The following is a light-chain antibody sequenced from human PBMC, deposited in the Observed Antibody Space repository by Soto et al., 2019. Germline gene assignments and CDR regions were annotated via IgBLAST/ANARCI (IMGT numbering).Light chain of an antibody. V-gene: IGKV2-30*02. CDR1: QSLVHSDGNTY. J-gene: IGKJ2*01. CDR2: KVS. Sequence: DVVMTQSPLSLPVTLGQPASISCRSSQSLVHSDGNTYLNWFHQRPGQSPRRLIYKVSNRDSGVPDRFSGSGSDTDFTLKISGVEAVDVGVYYCMQGTHWPPYTFGQGTKLEIK. CDR3: MQGTHWPPYT.